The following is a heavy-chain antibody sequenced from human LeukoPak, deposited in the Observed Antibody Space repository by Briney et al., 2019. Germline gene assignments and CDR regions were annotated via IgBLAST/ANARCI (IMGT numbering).Heavy chain of an antibody. CDR3: ARVGGQWLGRNYFDY. CDR1: GGTFSSYA. CDR2: IIPIFGTA. Sequence: ASVKVSCKASGGTFSSYAISWVRQAPGQGLEWMGGIIPIFGTANYAQKFQGRVTITADESTSTAYMELSSLRSEDTAAYYCARVGGQWLGRNYFDYWGQGTLVTVSS. J-gene: IGHJ4*02. D-gene: IGHD6-19*01. V-gene: IGHV1-69*13.